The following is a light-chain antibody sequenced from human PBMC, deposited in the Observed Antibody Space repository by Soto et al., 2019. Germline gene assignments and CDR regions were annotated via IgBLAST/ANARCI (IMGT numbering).Light chain of an antibody. Sequence: QSALTQPASVSGSPGQSITISCSGNAVSYQLVSWYQQQPGKAPKLILYNVTRRPSGVSNSFSGFKSGTTASLKITGLQAEDEADYYCCSFVGVTNDVFGNGTKLTVL. CDR2: NVT. CDR1: GNAVSYQL. V-gene: IGLV2-23*02. J-gene: IGLJ1*01. CDR3: CSFVGVTNDV.